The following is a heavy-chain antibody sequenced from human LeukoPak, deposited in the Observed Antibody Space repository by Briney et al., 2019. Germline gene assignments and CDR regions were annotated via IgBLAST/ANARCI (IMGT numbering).Heavy chain of an antibody. V-gene: IGHV3-53*01. CDR3: ARDLVRGDCSSTSCYGEN. CDR2: IYSGGST. CDR1: GFTVSSNY. D-gene: IGHD2-2*01. J-gene: IGHJ4*02. Sequence: PGGCLRLSCAASGFTVSSNYMSWVRQAPGKGLEWVSVIYSGGSTYYADSVKGRFTISRDNSKNTLYLQMNSLRAEDTAVYYCARDLVRGDCSSTSCYGENWGQGTLVTVSS.